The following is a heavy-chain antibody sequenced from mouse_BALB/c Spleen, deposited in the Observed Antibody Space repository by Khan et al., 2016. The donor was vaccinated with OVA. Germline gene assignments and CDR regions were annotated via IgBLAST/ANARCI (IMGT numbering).Heavy chain of an antibody. CDR3: AREEYGNSYYFDY. CDR2: INPYNGDT. D-gene: IGHD2-10*02. J-gene: IGHJ2*01. Sequence: VQLQQPGPELVKPGASVKISCKASGYSFTGYFMNWVMQSHGKSLEWIGRINPYNGDTFYNQKFKGKATLTVAKSSSKAHMESWSLASDDSAVDYWAREEYGNSYYFDYWGQGTTRTVSS. V-gene: IGHV1-20*02. CDR1: GYSFTGYF.